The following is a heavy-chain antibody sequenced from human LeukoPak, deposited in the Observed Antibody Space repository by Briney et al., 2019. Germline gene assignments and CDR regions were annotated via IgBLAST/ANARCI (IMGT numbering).Heavy chain of an antibody. Sequence: GGSLRPSCAASGFSFSTYWMHWVRQVPGTGPVWVSRTNADGSITDYTDSVKGRFTISRDNAKDTLYLQMNSLRPEDTAVYYCGRDLGGRGGAWGQGTLVTVSS. CDR2: TNADGSIT. J-gene: IGHJ5*02. CDR1: GFSFSTYW. D-gene: IGHD3-16*01. V-gene: IGHV3-74*01. CDR3: GRDLGGRGGA.